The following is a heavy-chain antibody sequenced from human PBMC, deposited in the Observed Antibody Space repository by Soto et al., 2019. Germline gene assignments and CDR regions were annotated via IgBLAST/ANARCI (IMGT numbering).Heavy chain of an antibody. CDR3: VRSSSNWGLDY. CDR2: IWYDGSNK. CDR1: GFTFSNYG. J-gene: IGHJ4*02. D-gene: IGHD7-27*01. Sequence: QVQLVESGGGVVQPGRSLRLSCAASGFTFSNYGMHWVRQAPGKGLEWVAVIWYDGSNKYYADSVKGRFTISRDNSKNTLYLQMNSLRAEDTAVYYCVRSSSNWGLDYWGQGTLVTVSS. V-gene: IGHV3-33*01.